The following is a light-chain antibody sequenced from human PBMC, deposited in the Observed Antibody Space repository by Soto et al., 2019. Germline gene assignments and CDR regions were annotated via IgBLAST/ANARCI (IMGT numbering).Light chain of an antibody. CDR2: DES. CDR3: EQSPYRPIT. Sequence: MWLSLAAVSLAKGDSATLCCRASQSVSSNLAWHQQKPGQAPRILMYDESTRATGISARFSGSGSGTEFTLPICSLQSEDVTVYKCEQSPYRPITFGQGTRLDI. V-gene: IGKV3-15*01. CDR1: QSVSSN. J-gene: IGKJ5*01.